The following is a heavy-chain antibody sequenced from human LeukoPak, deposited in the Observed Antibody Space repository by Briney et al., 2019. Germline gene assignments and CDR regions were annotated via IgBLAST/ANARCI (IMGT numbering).Heavy chain of an antibody. J-gene: IGHJ3*02. CDR2: ISAYNGNT. D-gene: IGHD3-3*01. CDR1: GYTFTGYY. V-gene: IGHV1-18*04. Sequence: ASVKVSCKASGYTFTGYYMHWVRQAPGQGLEWMGWISAYNGNTNYAQKLQGRVTMTTDTSTSTAYMELRSLRSDDTAVYYCARNRRSGYDAFDIWGQGTMVTVSS. CDR3: ARNRRSGYDAFDI.